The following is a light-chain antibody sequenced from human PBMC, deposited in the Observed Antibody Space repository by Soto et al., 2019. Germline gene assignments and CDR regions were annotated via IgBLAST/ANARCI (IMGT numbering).Light chain of an antibody. CDR1: QGIRND. CDR2: AAT. CDR3: LQHYNYPRT. V-gene: IGKV1-6*01. J-gene: IGKJ1*01. Sequence: AIQMTQSPSSLSASLRDRVTITCRASQGIRNDLGWYQQKPGKAPKLLIYAATSLQSGVPSRFSGSGSGTDFTLTISSLQPEDFATYYCLQHYNYPRTFGQGTKVEFK.